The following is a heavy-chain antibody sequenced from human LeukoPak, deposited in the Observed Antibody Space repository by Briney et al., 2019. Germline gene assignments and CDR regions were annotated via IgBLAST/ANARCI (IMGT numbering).Heavy chain of an antibody. Sequence: GGSLTLSCAASGFSFSGSAMHWVRQASGKGLEWVGRIRSKDNSYATAYAASVNGRFTISRNDPKNTAYLQLNSLKTEDTAVYYCTSPKRYGDYGNDYWGQGTLVTVSS. J-gene: IGHJ4*02. V-gene: IGHV3-73*01. CDR2: IRSKDNSYAT. CDR3: TSPKRYGDYGNDY. CDR1: GFSFSGSA. D-gene: IGHD4-17*01.